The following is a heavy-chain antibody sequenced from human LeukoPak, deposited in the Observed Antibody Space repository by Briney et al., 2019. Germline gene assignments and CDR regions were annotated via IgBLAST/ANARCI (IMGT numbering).Heavy chain of an antibody. J-gene: IGHJ4*02. CDR2: IGWDSDSK. V-gene: IGHV3-43*01. CDR3: AKASPLD. D-gene: IGHD6-6*01. Sequence: GGSLRLSCVASGFTFDEYTMHWVRQVPGKGLEWVSVIGWDSDSKYYLESVKGRFTISRDNSKNTLYLQMNSLRPEDTAVYYCAKASPLDWGQGTLVTVSS. CDR1: GFTFDEYT.